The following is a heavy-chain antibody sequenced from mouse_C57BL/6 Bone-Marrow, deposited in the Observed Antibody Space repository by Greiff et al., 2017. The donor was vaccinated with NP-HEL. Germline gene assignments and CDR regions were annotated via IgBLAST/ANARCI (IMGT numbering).Heavy chain of an antibody. CDR3: ARRREDDYDGYFDV. D-gene: IGHD2-4*01. CDR1: GYTFTSYW. V-gene: IGHV1-55*01. CDR2: IYPGSGST. J-gene: IGHJ1*03. Sequence: QVQLQQPGAELVKPGASVKMSCKASGYTFTSYWITWVKQRPGQGLEWIGDIYPGSGSTNYNEKFKSKATLTVDTSSCTAYMQLSSLTSEDSAVYYGARRREDDYDGYFDVWGTGTTVTVSS.